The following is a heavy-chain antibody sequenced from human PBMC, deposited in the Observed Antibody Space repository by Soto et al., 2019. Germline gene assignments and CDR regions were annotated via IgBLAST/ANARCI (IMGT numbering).Heavy chain of an antibody. CDR1: GYNIDGHG. D-gene: IGHD5-18*01. CDR2: MSGSGGT. Sequence: PGGSQRVSCAAAGYNIDGHGRSWVRQKPGKGLEWVSEMSGSGGTYYADSVKGRFTISRDNSKNTLYLQMNSLRAEDTAVYYCARDLLGSDTAMPEYYYYYYGMDVWGQGTTVTVS. J-gene: IGHJ6*02. V-gene: IGHV3-23*01. CDR3: ARDLLGSDTAMPEYYYYYYGMDV.